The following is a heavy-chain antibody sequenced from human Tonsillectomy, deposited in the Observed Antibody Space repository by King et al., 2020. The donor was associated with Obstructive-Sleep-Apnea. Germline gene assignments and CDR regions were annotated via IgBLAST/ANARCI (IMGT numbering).Heavy chain of an antibody. CDR2: ISSRSNYI. J-gene: IGHJ6*02. D-gene: IGHD3-3*01. CDR1: GFTFSSYN. CDR3: AREFLEGYYYYYGMDV. Sequence: VQLVESGGGLVKPGGSLRLSCAASGFTFSSYNMNWVRQAPGKGLEWVSSISSRSNYIYYVDSVKGRLTISRDNAKNSLYLQMNSLRAEDTAVYYCAREFLEGYYYYYGMDVWGQGTTVTVSS. V-gene: IGHV3-21*01.